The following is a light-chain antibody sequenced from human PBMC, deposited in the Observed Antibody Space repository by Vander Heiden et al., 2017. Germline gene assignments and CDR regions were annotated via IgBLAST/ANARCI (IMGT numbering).Light chain of an antibody. Sequence: DIVLTQSPATLSLSPGERATLSCRASQSVSSYLAWYQQKPGQAPRLLIYDASNRATCIPARFSGSGSGTDFTLTISSLEPEDFAVYYCQQRSNWPPYTFGQGTKLEIK. CDR1: QSVSSY. J-gene: IGKJ2*01. V-gene: IGKV3-11*01. CDR3: QQRSNWPPYT. CDR2: DAS.